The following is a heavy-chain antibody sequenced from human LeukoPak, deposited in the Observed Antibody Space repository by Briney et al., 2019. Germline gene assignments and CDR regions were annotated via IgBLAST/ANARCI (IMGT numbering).Heavy chain of an antibody. CDR1: GGTSSSYA. V-gene: IGHV1-69*13. J-gene: IGHJ4*02. Sequence: SVKVSCKASGGTSSSYAISWVRQAPGQGLEWMGGIVSIFGAANYAQKFQGRVTITADESTSTAYMELSSLRSEDTAVYYCARYYSGWYYFDYWGQGTLVTVSS. CDR3: ARYYSGWYYFDY. D-gene: IGHD6-19*01. CDR2: IVSIFGAA.